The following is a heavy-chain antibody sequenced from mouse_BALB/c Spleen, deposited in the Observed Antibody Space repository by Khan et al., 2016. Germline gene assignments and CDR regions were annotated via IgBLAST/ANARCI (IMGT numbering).Heavy chain of an antibody. CDR3: ARSSRMGYHYFFDY. CDR1: GYTFTIYT. Sequence: QVQLKQPGAELARPGASVKMSCKASGYTFTIYTMHWVKQRPGQGREWIGYINTSSGYTNYNQKFKDKDTFTSTTSSSTAYMQLISLTSEDSAVYYLARSSRMGYHYFFDYWGQGTTLTVSS. CDR2: INTSSGYT. J-gene: IGHJ2*01. V-gene: IGHV1-4*01. D-gene: IGHD1-1*01.